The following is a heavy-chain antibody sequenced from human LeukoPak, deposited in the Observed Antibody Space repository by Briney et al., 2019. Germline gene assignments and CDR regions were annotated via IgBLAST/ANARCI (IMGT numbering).Heavy chain of an antibody. V-gene: IGHV3-49*03. D-gene: IGHD1-26*01. CDR1: GFTFSDYY. CDR2: IRSKAYGGTT. CDR3: TIVGAT. Sequence: SLRLSCAASGFTFSDYYMSWIRQAPGKGLEWVGFIRSKAYGGTTEYAASVKGRFTISGDDSKSIAYLQMNSLKTEDTAVYYCTIVGATWGQGTLVTVSS. J-gene: IGHJ5*02.